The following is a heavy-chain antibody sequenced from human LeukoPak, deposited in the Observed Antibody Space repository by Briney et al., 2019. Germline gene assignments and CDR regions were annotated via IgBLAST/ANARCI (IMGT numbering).Heavy chain of an antibody. CDR1: GFIFSDYY. Sequence: GGSLRLSCAASGFIFSDYYMSWIRQAPGKGLEWVSYISSSGSTIYYSDSVKGRFTISRDNAKNSLYLQMNNVRAEDTAVYYCARDRPARRTHPDFWSGYDAAGDYWGQGTLVTVSS. CDR2: ISSSGSTI. V-gene: IGHV3-11*04. D-gene: IGHD3-3*01. J-gene: IGHJ4*02. CDR3: ARDRPARRTHPDFWSGYDAAGDY.